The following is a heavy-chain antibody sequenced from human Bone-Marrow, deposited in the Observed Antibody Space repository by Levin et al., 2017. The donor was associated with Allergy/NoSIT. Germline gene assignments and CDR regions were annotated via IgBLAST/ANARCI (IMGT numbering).Heavy chain of an antibody. J-gene: IGHJ4*02. V-gene: IGHV4-39*01. D-gene: IGHD3-10*01. CDR1: GTSIRSSSFY. CDR3: ARTGTYYYDESFFDQ. Sequence: PSETLSLTCTVSGTSIRSSSFYWGWIRQPPGRGLEWIGTMHYTGSIYYTPSLKSRVTISVDKSENQFSLKLTSVTAADTAVYYCARTGTYYYDESFFDQWGQGTLVTVSS. CDR2: MHYTGSI.